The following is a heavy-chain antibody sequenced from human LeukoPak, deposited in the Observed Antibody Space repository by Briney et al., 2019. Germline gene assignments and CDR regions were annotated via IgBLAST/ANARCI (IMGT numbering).Heavy chain of an antibody. D-gene: IGHD4-11*01. Sequence: RGGSLRLSCAASGFTFSGSAMHWVRQASGKGLEWVGRIRSKANSYATAYAASVKGRFTISRDDSKNTAYLQMNSLKTEDTAVYYCTCTVTTLGYWGQGTLVTVSS. J-gene: IGHJ4*02. CDR3: TCTVTTLGY. V-gene: IGHV3-73*01. CDR1: GFTFSGSA. CDR2: IRSKANSYAT.